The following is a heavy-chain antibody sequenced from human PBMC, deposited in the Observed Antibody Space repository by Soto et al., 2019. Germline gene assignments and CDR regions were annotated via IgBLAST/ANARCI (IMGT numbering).Heavy chain of an antibody. J-gene: IGHJ4*02. D-gene: IGHD1-26*01. CDR2: ISRSGDTT. V-gene: IGHV3-23*01. CDR1: RFSFSNYA. Sequence: GGSLRLSCSASRFSFSNYAMSWVRQAPGKGLEWVAAISRSGDTTYYADSVKGRFTISRDNSRNTLSLQMNGLRVEDTALYYCAKDWEHGDHPRCLGYWGEGTLVTVSS. CDR3: AKDWEHGDHPRCLGY.